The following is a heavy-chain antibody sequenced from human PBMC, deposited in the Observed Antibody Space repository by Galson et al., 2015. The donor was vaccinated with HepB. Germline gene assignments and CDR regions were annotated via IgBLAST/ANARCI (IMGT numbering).Heavy chain of an antibody. V-gene: IGHV1-24*01. CDR3: ATVDPAMDPYYFDY. CDR1: GYPVTELS. Sequence: SVKVSCKVSGYPVTELSMHWVRQAPGKGLEWMGGFDPEDGETIYAQKFQGRVTMTEDTSTDTAYMELSSLRSEDTAVYYCATVDPAMDPYYFDYWGQGTLVTVSS. D-gene: IGHD5-18*01. J-gene: IGHJ4*02. CDR2: FDPEDGET.